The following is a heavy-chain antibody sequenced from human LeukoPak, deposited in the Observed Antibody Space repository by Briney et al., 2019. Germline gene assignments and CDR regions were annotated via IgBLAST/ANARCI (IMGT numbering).Heavy chain of an antibody. CDR1: GYTFTGYY. CDR3: ARLNVGASRGYFDY. CDR2: INPNSGGT. Sequence: GASVKVSCKASGYTFTGYYMHWVRQAPGQGLEWMGRINPNSGGTNYAQKFQGRVTMTRDTSISTAYMELSRLRSDDTAAYYCARLNVGASRGYFDYWGQGTLVTVSS. J-gene: IGHJ4*02. D-gene: IGHD1-26*01. V-gene: IGHV1-2*06.